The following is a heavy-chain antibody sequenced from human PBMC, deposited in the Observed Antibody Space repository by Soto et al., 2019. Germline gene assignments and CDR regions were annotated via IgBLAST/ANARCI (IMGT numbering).Heavy chain of an antibody. CDR3: ARDVNGGVCGA. CDR2: ISSRNNDM. CDR1: GFTFSSYS. D-gene: IGHD3-16*01. J-gene: IGHJ5*02. Sequence: EVQLVESGGGLVKPGGSLRLSCAASGFTFSSYSMNWVRQAPGKGLEWVSTISSRNNDMYYVDSVKGRFTISRDNASNSVYLQMNSLRADDTAVYYCARDVNGGVCGAWGQGTLVTVSS. V-gene: IGHV3-21*01.